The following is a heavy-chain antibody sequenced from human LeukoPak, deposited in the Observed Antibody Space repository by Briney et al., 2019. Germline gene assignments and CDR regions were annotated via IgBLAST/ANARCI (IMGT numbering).Heavy chain of an antibody. V-gene: IGHV3-15*01. J-gene: IGHJ4*02. D-gene: IGHD5-18*01. CDR3: STGGYLFDY. CDR1: GFTFSNAW. Sequence: GGSLRLSCVASGFTFSNAWMNWVRQAPGKGLEWVGRIKSKPDGGTTDYAAHVKGRVTISRDDSKNTVYLQMNSLKTEEDTAVYYCSTGGYLFDYWGQGTLVTVSS. CDR2: IKSKPDGGTT.